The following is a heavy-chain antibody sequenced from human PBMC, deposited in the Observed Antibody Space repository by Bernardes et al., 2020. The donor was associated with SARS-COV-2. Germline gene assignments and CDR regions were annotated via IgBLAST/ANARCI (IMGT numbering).Heavy chain of an antibody. CDR2: IYYSGST. J-gene: IGHJ4*02. V-gene: IGHV4-59*01. CDR3: VRLHQDGYDYVWGSYRPNNHYFDY. CDR1: GGSISSYY. D-gene: IGHD3-16*02. Sequence: SETLSLTCTVSGGSISSYYWSWIRQPPGKGLEWIGYIYYSGSTNYNPSLKSRVTISVDTSKNQFSLKLSSVTAADTAVYYCVRLHQDGYDYVWGSYRPNNHYFDYWGQGTLVTVSS.